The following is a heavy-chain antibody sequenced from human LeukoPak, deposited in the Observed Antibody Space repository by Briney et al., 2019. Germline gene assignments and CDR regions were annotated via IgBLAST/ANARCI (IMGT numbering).Heavy chain of an antibody. Sequence: SVKVSCKASGYTFTSYGISWVRQAPGQGLEWMGRIIPIFGTANYAQKCQGRVTITADESTSTAYMELSSLRSEDTAVYYCAREVYSYGYGAFDIWGQGTMVTVSS. CDR1: GYTFTSYG. V-gene: IGHV1-69*13. J-gene: IGHJ3*02. CDR3: AREVYSYGYGAFDI. CDR2: IIPIFGTA. D-gene: IGHD5-18*01.